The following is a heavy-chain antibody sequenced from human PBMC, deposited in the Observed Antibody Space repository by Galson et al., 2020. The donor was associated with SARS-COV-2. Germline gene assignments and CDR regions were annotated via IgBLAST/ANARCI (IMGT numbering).Heavy chain of an antibody. CDR3: TGDDLRWLWWLGCDD. CDR2: IRQDGSET. D-gene: IGHD2-21*01. CDR1: GFTFSSYW. J-gene: IGHJ4*02. V-gene: IGHV3-7*04. Sequence: GGSLRLTCAASGFTFSSYWMSWVRHAPGTGLEWVASIRQDGSETYYVDSVKGRFTIARDNAKNSQYLQMNSLRAEDRAVYYCTGDDLRWLWWLGCDDWCQGTLVAGAS.